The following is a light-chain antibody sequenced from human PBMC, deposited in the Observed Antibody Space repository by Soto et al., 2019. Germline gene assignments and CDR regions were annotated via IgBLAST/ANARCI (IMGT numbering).Light chain of an antibody. CDR1: ASDVGGYNY. V-gene: IGLV2-14*01. Sequence: QSVLTQPPSASGSPGQSITISCTGTASDVGGYNYVSWYQQHPGKAPKLMIHAVSNRPSGISSRFSGSKSGNTASLTISGLQSEDEADYFCCSYTSRTTYVFGPGSKVTVL. CDR2: AVS. CDR3: CSYTSRTTYV. J-gene: IGLJ1*01.